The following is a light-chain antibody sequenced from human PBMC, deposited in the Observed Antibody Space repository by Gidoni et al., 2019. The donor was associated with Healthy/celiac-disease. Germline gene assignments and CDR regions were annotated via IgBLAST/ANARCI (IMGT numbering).Light chain of an antibody. J-gene: IGLJ2*01. CDR1: SSDVGGYNY. CDR2: DVS. V-gene: IGLV2-14*03. Sequence: QSALTQPTSVSGSPGPSITISCTVTSSDVGGYNYVSWYQQHPGKAPKLRIYDVSNRPSGVSNRFSGSKSGNTASLTISGLQAEDEADYYCSSYTSSSTLVVFGGGTKLTVL. CDR3: SSYTSSSTLVV.